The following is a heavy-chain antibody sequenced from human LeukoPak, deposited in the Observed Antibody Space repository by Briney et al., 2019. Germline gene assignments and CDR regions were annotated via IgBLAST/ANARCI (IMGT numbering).Heavy chain of an antibody. CDR1: GGSFSGYY. V-gene: IGHV4-34*01. CDR3: ARGLYSSGWYPNWFDP. J-gene: IGHJ5*02. CDR2: INHSGST. D-gene: IGHD6-19*01. Sequence: SETLSLTCAVSGGSFSGYYWSWIRQPPGKGLEWIGEINHSGSTNYNPSLKSRVTIPVDTSKNQFSLKLSSVTAADTAVYYCARGLYSSGWYPNWFDPWGRGTLVTVSS.